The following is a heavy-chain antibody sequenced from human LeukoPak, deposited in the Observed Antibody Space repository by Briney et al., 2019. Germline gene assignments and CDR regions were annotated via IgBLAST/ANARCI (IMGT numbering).Heavy chain of an antibody. J-gene: IGHJ4*02. CDR3: ARNWGFVDY. V-gene: IGHV3-23*01. D-gene: IGHD7-27*01. CDR2: ISGSGGTT. CDR1: GFTFSSYA. Sequence: TGGSLRLSCAASGFTFSSYAMNWVRQAPGKGLEWVSTISGSGGTTYYADSVKGRFTISRDNAKNSLYLQMNSLRAEDTAVYYCARNWGFVDYWGQGTLVTVSS.